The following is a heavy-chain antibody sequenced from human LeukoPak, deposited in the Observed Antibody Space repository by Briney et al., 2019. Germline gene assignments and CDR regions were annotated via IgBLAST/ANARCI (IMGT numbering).Heavy chain of an antibody. Sequence: GGSLRLSCAASGFTFSSYSMNWVRQAPGKGLEWVAVISYDGSNKYYADSVKGRFTISRDNSKNTLYLQMNSLRAEDTAVYYCAKDGGSGSYFEYYFDYWGQGTLVTVSS. D-gene: IGHD3-10*01. CDR2: ISYDGSNK. CDR1: GFTFSSYS. J-gene: IGHJ4*02. V-gene: IGHV3-30*18. CDR3: AKDGGSGSYFEYYFDY.